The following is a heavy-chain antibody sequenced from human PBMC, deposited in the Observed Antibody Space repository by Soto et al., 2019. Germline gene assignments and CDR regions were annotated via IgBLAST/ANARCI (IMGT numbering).Heavy chain of an antibody. CDR1: GGSISSSNW. CDR2: IYHSGST. J-gene: IGHJ6*02. V-gene: IGHV4-4*02. CDR3: AREGALLYGGNPDYYYTVGV. D-gene: IGHD4-17*01. Sequence: LRRTLSLTCAVSGGSISSSNWWSWVRQPPGKGLEWIGDIYHSGSTNYNPSLKSRVIISVDKSKNQFSLKLSSVTAADTAVYYCAREGALLYGGNPDYYYTVGVWGQGTTVTVSS.